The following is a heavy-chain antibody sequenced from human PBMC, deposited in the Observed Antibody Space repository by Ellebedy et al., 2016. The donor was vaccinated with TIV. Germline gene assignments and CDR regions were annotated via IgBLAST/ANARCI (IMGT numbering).Heavy chain of an antibody. CDR2: ISAYNGNT. Sequence: ASVKVSXXASGYTFTNYGVSWVRQAPGQGLEWMGWISAYNGNTNYVQKIQGRVTMTTDTSTSTAYMELRSLRSDDTAVYYCARTYCSSTSCYGDRADYWGQGTLVTVSS. D-gene: IGHD2-2*01. J-gene: IGHJ4*02. V-gene: IGHV1-18*04. CDR1: GYTFTNYG. CDR3: ARTYCSSTSCYGDRADY.